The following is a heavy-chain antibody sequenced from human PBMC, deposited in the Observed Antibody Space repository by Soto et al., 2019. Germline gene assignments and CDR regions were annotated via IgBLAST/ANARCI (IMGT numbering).Heavy chain of an antibody. Sequence: QVQLVQSGAEVKKPGASVKVSCKASGYTFTSYGISWVRQAPGQGLEWMGWIRAYNGNTNYAQKPHGRVTMTTDPYTRQDYMELKSLRSDDTAGSYCARDLPTMDVWGQGTTVTVSS. V-gene: IGHV1-18*01. CDR1: GYTFTSYG. J-gene: IGHJ6*02. CDR3: ARDLPTMDV. CDR2: IRAYNGNT.